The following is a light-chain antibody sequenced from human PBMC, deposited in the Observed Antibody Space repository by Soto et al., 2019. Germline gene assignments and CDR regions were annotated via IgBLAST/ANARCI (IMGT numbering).Light chain of an antibody. Sequence: EIQMTQSPSSLSASVGDRVTITCRASQGISVFLAWFQQNPGKAPKRLIYAASSLASGVPSRFSGSGSGTEFTLTISSLQPEDFATYYCLQHNTFPFTFGPGTKVDIK. V-gene: IGKV1-17*01. CDR1: QGISVF. CDR2: AAS. CDR3: LQHNTFPFT. J-gene: IGKJ3*01.